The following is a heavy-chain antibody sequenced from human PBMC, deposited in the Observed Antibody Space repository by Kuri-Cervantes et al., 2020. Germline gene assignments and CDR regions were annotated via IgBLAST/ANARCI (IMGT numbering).Heavy chain of an antibody. CDR2: IYHSGCT. D-gene: IGHD6-19*01. Sequence: SETLSLTCAVSGYSTSSGYYWGWIRQPPGKGLEWIGSIYHSGCTYYNPSLKSRVTISVDTSKNQFSLKLSSVTAADTAVYYCARKIAVAGTSFDYWGQGTLVTVSS. V-gene: IGHV4-38-2*01. J-gene: IGHJ4*02. CDR1: GYSTSSGYY. CDR3: ARKIAVAGTSFDY.